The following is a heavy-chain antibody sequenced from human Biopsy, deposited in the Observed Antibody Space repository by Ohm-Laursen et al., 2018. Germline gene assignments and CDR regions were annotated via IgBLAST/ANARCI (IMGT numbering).Heavy chain of an antibody. D-gene: IGHD3/OR15-3a*01. CDR3: ARGTGKYYVYGAFDI. CDR2: IHTSGST. V-gene: IGHV4-4*07. CDR1: GDSISNDY. J-gene: IGHJ3*02. Sequence: GTLSLTCAISGDSISNDYWSWIRQSAVQGLEWIGRIHTSGSTNHNLSLKSRVTMSVDTSKNQFSLKLRSVTAADTAVYYCARGTGKYYVYGAFDIWGQGTMVTVSS.